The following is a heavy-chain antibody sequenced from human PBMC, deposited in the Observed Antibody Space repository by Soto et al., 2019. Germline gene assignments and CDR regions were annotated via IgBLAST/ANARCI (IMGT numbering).Heavy chain of an antibody. Sequence: SETLSLTCTVSGGSISSSSYYWGWIRQPPGKGLEWIGSIYYSGSTYYNPSLKSRVTISVDTSKNQFSLKLSSVTAADTAVYYCARGGRGDVWGQGTTVTVS. V-gene: IGHV4-39*01. CDR2: IYYSGST. CDR1: GGSISSSSYY. J-gene: IGHJ6*02. CDR3: ARGGRGDV. D-gene: IGHD3-16*01.